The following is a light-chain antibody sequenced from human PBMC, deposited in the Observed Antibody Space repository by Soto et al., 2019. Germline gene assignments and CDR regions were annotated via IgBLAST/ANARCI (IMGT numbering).Light chain of an antibody. CDR3: QQYGSSPQ. Sequence: IVLTQSPGTLSFSPGERATLSCRASQSVSSSYLAWYQQKPGQAPRLLIYRASSRATGIPDRFSGSGSGTDFTLTISRLEPEDFAVYYCQQYGSSPQFGQGTKVEIK. CDR1: QSVSSSY. J-gene: IGKJ1*01. V-gene: IGKV3-20*01. CDR2: RAS.